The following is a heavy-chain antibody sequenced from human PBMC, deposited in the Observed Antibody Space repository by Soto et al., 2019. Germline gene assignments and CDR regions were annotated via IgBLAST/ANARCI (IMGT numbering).Heavy chain of an antibody. CDR1: GGSINSDY. V-gene: IGHV4-59*01. CDR3: ARGQGHAYNRDGFDY. Sequence: SETLSLTCTVSGGSINSDYWTWIRQPPGRGLEWIGYIYYTGSTSYNPSLRSRVTISVDRSKDQFSLKLGSVTAADTALYYCARGQGHAYNRDGFDYWGQGILVTVSS. D-gene: IGHD1-1*01. J-gene: IGHJ4*02. CDR2: IYYTGST.